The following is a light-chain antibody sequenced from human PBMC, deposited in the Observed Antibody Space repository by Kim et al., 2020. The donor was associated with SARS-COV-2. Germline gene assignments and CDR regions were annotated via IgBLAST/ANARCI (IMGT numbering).Light chain of an antibody. J-gene: IGKJ2*01. CDR2: KAS. CDR3: QQYNSYPVT. Sequence: DIQMTQSPSTLSASVGDRVTITCRASQSISSWLAWYQQKPGKAPKLLIYKASSLESGVPSRFSGSGSGTEFTLTISSLQPDDFATYYCQQYNSYPVTFGQGPSWRS. CDR1: QSISSW. V-gene: IGKV1-5*03.